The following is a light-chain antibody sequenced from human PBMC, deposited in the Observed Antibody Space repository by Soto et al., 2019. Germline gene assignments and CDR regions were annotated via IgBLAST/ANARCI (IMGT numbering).Light chain of an antibody. CDR1: GSDVGSFDL. CDR2: EGS. V-gene: IGLV2-23*01. Sequence: QSVLTQPASVSGSPEQSITISCTGPGSDVGSFDLVSWYQQHPGKAPKLIIFEGSKRPSGVSDRFSGSKSDNRASLTISGLQAEDEADYYXSSYAGSLTWVFGGGTKLTV. J-gene: IGLJ3*02. CDR3: SSYAGSLTWV.